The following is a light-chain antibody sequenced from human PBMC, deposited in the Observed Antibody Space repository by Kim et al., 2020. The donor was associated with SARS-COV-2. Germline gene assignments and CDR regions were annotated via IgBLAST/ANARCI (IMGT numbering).Light chain of an antibody. CDR3: SSYTSSSTFV. J-gene: IGLJ1*01. CDR1: SSDVGSYNR. Sequence: GPSITTSCTGTSSDVGSYNRVSWYQQPPGTAPKLMIYEVNNRPSGVPDRFSGSKSGNTASLTISGLQAGDEADYYCSSYTSSSTFVFGTGTKVTVL. V-gene: IGLV2-18*02. CDR2: EVN.